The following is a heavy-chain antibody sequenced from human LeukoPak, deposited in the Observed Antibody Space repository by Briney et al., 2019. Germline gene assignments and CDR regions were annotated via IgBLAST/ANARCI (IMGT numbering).Heavy chain of an antibody. D-gene: IGHD2-2*01. CDR3: AKDLNAAAYSGLDY. J-gene: IGHJ4*02. CDR2: ISWNSGSI. CDR1: RFTFDDYG. V-gene: IGHV3-9*01. Sequence: GGSLRLSCAASRFTFDDYGMHWVRQASGKGLEWVSGISWNSGSIGYADSVKGRFTISRDNAKNSLYLQMNSLRAEDTAVYYCAKDLNAAAYSGLDYWGQGTLVTVSS.